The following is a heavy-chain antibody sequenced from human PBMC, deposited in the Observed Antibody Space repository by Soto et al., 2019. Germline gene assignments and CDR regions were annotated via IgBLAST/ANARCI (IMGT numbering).Heavy chain of an antibody. J-gene: IGHJ4*02. V-gene: IGHV4-61*01. Sequence: PSETLSLTCTVSGGSVSSGSHYWSWIRQPPGKGLEWIGYIYYSGSTNYNPSLKSRVIISVDTSKNQFSLNLSSVTAADTAVYYCARGYYGSESGGYYFDYWGQGTLVTVSS. CDR1: GGSVSSGSHY. CDR2: IYYSGST. D-gene: IGHD3-10*01. CDR3: ARGYYGSESGGYYFDY.